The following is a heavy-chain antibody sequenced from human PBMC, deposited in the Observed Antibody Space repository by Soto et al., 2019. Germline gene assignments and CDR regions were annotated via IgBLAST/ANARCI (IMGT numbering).Heavy chain of an antibody. CDR1: GYAFSSYW. J-gene: IGHJ5*02. CDR3: ARGYCTATICDPWFDP. D-gene: IGHD2-8*02. Sequence: XDSLTISCQGSGYAFSSYWIALVRQMPGKGLEWMGIIYPGDSDTRYSPSFQGQVTISVDKSITTAYLQWSSLKASDTAMYYCARGYCTATICDPWFDPWGQGTLVTVSS. V-gene: IGHV5-51*01. CDR2: IYPGDSDT.